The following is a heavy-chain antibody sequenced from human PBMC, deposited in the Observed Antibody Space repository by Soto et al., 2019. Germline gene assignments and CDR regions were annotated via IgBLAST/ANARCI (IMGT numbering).Heavy chain of an antibody. CDR2: IIPILGIA. CDR3: ARGRDIVVDTTTYYYMDV. J-gene: IGHJ6*03. CDR1: GGTFSSYT. Sequence: GASVKVSCKASGGTFSSYTISCVRQAPGQGLEWMGRIIPILGIANYAQKFQGRVTITADKSTSTAYMELSSLRSEDTAVYYCARGRDIVVDTTTYYYMDVWGKGTTVTVSS. D-gene: IGHD2-2*01. V-gene: IGHV1-69*02.